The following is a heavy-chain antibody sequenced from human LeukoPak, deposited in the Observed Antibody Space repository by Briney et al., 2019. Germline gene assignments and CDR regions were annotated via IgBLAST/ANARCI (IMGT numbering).Heavy chain of an antibody. J-gene: IGHJ6*02. CDR1: GFTFSSYA. CDR3: AKDSRNWARAYYYYYYGMDV. D-gene: IGHD7-27*01. V-gene: IGHV3-23*01. CDR2: ISGSGGST. Sequence: PGGSLRLSCAASGFTFSSYAMSWVRQAPGKGLEWVSAISGSGGSTYYADSVKGRFTISRDNSKNTLYLQMNSLRAEDTAVYYCAKDSRNWARAYYYYYYGMDVWGQGTTVTVSS.